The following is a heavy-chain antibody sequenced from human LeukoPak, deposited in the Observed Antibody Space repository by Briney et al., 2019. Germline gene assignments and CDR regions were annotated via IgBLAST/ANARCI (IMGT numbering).Heavy chain of an antibody. J-gene: IGHJ4*02. CDR1: GFTFSSYS. Sequence: PGGSLRLSCAASGFTFSSYSMNWVRQAPGKGLEWVSSISSSSSYIYYADSVKGRFTISRDNAKNSLYLQMNSLRAEDTALYYCARDSADYYDSRELDYWGQGTLVTVSS. CDR3: ARDSADYYDSRELDY. D-gene: IGHD3-22*01. V-gene: IGHV3-21*04. CDR2: ISSSSSYI.